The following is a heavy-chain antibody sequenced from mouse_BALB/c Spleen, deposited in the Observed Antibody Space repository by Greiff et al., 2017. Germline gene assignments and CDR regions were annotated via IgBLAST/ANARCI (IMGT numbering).Heavy chain of an antibody. Sequence: EVKLMESGAELVRPGALVKLSCKASGFNIKDYYMHWVKQRPEQGLEWIGWIDPENGNTIYDPKFQGKASITADTSSNTAYLQLSSLTSEDTAVYYCARYGYYAMDYWGQGTSVTVSS. CDR3: ARYGYYAMDY. D-gene: IGHD1-1*01. CDR2: IDPENGNT. J-gene: IGHJ4*01. CDR1: GFNIKDYY. V-gene: IGHV14-1*02.